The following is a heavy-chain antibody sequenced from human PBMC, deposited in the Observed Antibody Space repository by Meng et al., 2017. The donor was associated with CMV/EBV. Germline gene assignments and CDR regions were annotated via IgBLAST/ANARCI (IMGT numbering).Heavy chain of an antibody. CDR3: ARDFLTNWFDP. J-gene: IGHJ5*02. CDR1: GYTFTGYY. V-gene: IGHV1-2*02. Sequence: SCKASGYTFTGYYMHWVRQAHGQGLEWMGWINPNSGGTNYAQKFQGRVTMTRDTSISTAYMELSRLRSDDTAVYYCARDFLTNWFDPWGQGTLVTVSS. CDR2: INPNSGGT.